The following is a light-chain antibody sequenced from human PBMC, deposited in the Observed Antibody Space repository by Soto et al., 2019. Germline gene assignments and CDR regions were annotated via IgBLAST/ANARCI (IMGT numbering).Light chain of an antibody. V-gene: IGLV7-46*01. CDR2: DAT. Sequence: QAVVTQEPSLTVSPGGTVTLTCGSSTGAVTSGHYPYWFQQKPGQAPRTLFYDATNRHSWTPARFSGSLLGDKAALTLSGAQPEDEADYYCSLSYSGAVVFGGGTKLTVL. J-gene: IGLJ2*01. CDR1: TGAVTSGHY. CDR3: SLSYSGAVV.